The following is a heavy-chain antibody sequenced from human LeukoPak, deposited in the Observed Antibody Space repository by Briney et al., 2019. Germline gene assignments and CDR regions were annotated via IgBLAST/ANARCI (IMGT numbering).Heavy chain of an antibody. V-gene: IGHV5-51*01. CDR1: GYAFESFR. CDR2: SLPGDPDP. CDR3: ASLGDPPGYNFLDP. D-gene: IGHD1-1*01. Sequence: PGESLDTPCKGLGYAFESFRLGWVPQMPGKGLGWLVMSLPGDPDPSRSPSLKGQVVFSVDKSVSTAHLQCTSLKPSDPAIYYRASLGDPPGYNFLDPGGQGTLVTVSS. J-gene: IGHJ5*02.